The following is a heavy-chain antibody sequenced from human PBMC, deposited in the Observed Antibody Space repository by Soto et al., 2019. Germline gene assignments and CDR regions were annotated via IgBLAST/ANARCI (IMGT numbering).Heavy chain of an antibody. CDR3: ARTCRSGGSCYLEY. J-gene: IGHJ4*02. CDR2: VSVPSGDT. CDR1: GYSFSSFG. Sequence: ASVKVSCKASGYSFSSFGISWVRQAPGQGLEWVGWVSVPSGDTSSAQNFQGRVTVTTDTSTSTAYLEVGRLRSDDTAVYYCARTCRSGGSCYLEYWGEGTLVTVSS. V-gene: IGHV1-18*01. D-gene: IGHD2-15*01.